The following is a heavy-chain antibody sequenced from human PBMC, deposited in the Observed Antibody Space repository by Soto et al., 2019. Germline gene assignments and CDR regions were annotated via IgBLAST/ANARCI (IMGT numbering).Heavy chain of an antibody. CDR1: GYSFSSYG. V-gene: IGHV1-3*01. CDR2: INVNNGDT. D-gene: IGHD2-8*01. J-gene: IGHJ5*02. Sequence: QAQLVQSGGEVKMSGASVKVSCKASGYSFSSYGIQWVRQAPGQSLEWMGWINVNNGDTKYSQTFQDRVTIIRDTSAATVFMELSSMRTEDTAVYYCARVGVKYIRGFDLWGKGSLVTVSS. CDR3: ARVGVKYIRGFDL.